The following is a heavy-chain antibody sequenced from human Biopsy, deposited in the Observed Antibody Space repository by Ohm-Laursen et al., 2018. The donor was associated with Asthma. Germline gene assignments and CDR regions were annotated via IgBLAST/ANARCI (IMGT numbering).Heavy chain of an antibody. CDR3: ARCQVGYSSGWSLLLKKIYYSGMDV. J-gene: IGHJ6*02. CDR1: GGTFSNCA. Sequence: SVKVSCNAPGGTFSNCAISWVRQAPGQGLEWLGGIMTVFGTTNYAQKFQGRVTITADESTSTVYMEVTSLRSEDTAIYYCARCQVGYSSGWSLLLKKIYYSGMDVWGQGTAVTVSS. CDR2: IMTVFGTT. D-gene: IGHD6-19*01. V-gene: IGHV1-69*13.